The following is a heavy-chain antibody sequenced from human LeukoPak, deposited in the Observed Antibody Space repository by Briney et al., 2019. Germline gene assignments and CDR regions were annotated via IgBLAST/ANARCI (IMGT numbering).Heavy chain of an antibody. CDR2: IIPIFGTA. V-gene: IGHV1-69*06. D-gene: IGHD3-22*01. CDR1: GYTFTSYY. Sequence: PGASVKVSCKASGYTFTSYYMHWVRQAPGQGLEWMGGIIPIFGTANYAQKFQGRVTITADKSTSTAYMELSSLRSEDTAVYYCARTPGPPYDSSGYYPIWGQGTLVTVSS. CDR3: ARTPGPPYDSSGYYPI. J-gene: IGHJ4*02.